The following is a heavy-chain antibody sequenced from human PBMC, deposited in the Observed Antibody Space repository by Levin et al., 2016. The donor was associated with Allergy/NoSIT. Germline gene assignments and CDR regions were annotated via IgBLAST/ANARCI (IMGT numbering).Heavy chain of an antibody. Sequence: SETLSLTCTVSGGSISWSTYYWGWIRQPPGKGLEWIGSIYYSGSTYYNPSLKSRVTISVDTSKNQFSLKLSSVTAADTAVYYCASGARTKQWLIYDPWGQGTLVTVSS. D-gene: IGHD6-19*01. CDR3: ASGARTKQWLIYDP. V-gene: IGHV4-39*01. CDR2: IYYSGST. CDR1: GGSISWSTYY. J-gene: IGHJ5*02.